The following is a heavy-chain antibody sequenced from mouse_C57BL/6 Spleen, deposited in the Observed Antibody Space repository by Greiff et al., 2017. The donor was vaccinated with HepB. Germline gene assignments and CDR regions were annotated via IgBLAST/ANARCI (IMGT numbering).Heavy chain of an antibody. V-gene: IGHV2-5*01. Sequence: QVQLKESGPGLVQPSQSLSITCTVSGFSLTSYGVHWVRQSPGKGLEWLGVIWRGGSTDYNAAFMSRLSITKDNSKSQVFFKMNSLQADDTAIYYCAKNHGYYGSSFYFDYWGQGTTLTVSS. CDR2: IWRGGST. CDR3: AKNHGYYGSSFYFDY. CDR1: GFSLTSYG. J-gene: IGHJ2*01. D-gene: IGHD1-1*01.